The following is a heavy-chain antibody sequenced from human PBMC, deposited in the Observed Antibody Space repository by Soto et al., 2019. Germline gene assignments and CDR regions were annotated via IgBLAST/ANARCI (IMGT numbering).Heavy chain of an antibody. V-gene: IGHV3-23*01. CDR3: AKGLYYYDSCGYRVFDF. CDR1: GFSFNNYD. Sequence: GGTVRLSCAASGFSFNNYDLTWVRLAQGRGLEWVATVSVCGGTTYYSDSVIGRFTTSSHNSMRTVFLQMLSLRAEANAAYYFAKGLYYYDSCGYRVFDFWGPGTLVTVS. CDR2: VSVCGGTT. D-gene: IGHD3-22*01. J-gene: IGHJ4*02.